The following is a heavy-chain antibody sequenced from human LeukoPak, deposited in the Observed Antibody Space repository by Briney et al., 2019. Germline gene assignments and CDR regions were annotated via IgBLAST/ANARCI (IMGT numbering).Heavy chain of an antibody. Sequence: ASVKVSCKASGYTFTGYYMHWVRQAPGQGLEWMGWINPNSGGTNYAQKFQGRVTMTTDTSTSTAYMELRSLRSDDTAVYYCARLKRGSYSGSHPTGGWFDPWGQGTLVTVSS. D-gene: IGHD1-26*01. CDR1: GYTFTGYY. V-gene: IGHV1-2*02. J-gene: IGHJ5*02. CDR2: INPNSGGT. CDR3: ARLKRGSYSGSHPTGGWFDP.